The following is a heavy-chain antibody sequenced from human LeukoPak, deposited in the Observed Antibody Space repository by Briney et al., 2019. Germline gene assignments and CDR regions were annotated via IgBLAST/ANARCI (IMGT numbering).Heavy chain of an antibody. V-gene: IGHV4-4*07. D-gene: IGHD3-10*01. CDR2: ISSSGST. CDR1: GDSITYFY. J-gene: IGHJ5*02. CDR3: ARLRSWFGESLGWFDP. Sequence: SETLSLTCSVSGDSITYFYWSWIRQAAGKGLEWIGRISSSGSTDYNASLKSRVTMSVDTSKNQFSLKLSSVTAADTAVYYCARLRSWFGESLGWFDPWGQGTLVTVSS.